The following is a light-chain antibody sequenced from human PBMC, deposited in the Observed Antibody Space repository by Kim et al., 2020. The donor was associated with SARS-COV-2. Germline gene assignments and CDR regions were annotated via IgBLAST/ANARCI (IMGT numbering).Light chain of an antibody. CDR3: QQRSYWPLT. CDR2: DAS. Sequence: EIVLTQSPATLSLSPGERATLSCRASQSVSRYLAWYQQKPGQAPRLLIYDASNRATGIPARFSGSGSGTDFTLIISSLETEDFAVYYCQQRSYWPLTFGGGTKVDIK. CDR1: QSVSRY. V-gene: IGKV3-11*01. J-gene: IGKJ4*01.